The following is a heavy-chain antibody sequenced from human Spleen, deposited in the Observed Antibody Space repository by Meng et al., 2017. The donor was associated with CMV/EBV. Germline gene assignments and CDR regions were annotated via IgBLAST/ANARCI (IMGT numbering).Heavy chain of an antibody. Sequence: GGSLRLSCAASGFTFSSYAMSWVRQAPGKGLEWVSATSGRGGSTYHADSVKSRFTISRDNSKSTLYLQMNSLRAEDTAVYYCVREQRGYCTSTSCPSRWFDPWGQGTLVTVSS. CDR2: TSGRGGST. V-gene: IGHV3-23*01. CDR1: GFTFSSYA. D-gene: IGHD2-2*01. CDR3: VREQRGYCTSTSCPSRWFDP. J-gene: IGHJ5*02.